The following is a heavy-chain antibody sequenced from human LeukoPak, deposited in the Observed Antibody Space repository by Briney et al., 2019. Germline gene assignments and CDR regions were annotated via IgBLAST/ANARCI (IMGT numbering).Heavy chain of an antibody. CDR3: ARVYGAGHAFDI. D-gene: IGHD4-17*01. CDR1: GYTFTSYD. CDR2: MNPNNDNT. Sequence: ASVKVSCKASGYTFTSYDINWVRQATGQGLEWMGWMNPNNDNTGYAQKFQGRLTLTRNTSISTAYMELSSLTSEDTAVYYCARVYGAGHAFDIWGQGTLLIVSS. J-gene: IGHJ3*02. V-gene: IGHV1-8*02.